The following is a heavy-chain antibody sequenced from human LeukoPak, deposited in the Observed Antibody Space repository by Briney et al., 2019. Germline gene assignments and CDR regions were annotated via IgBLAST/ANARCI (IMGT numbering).Heavy chain of an antibody. J-gene: IGHJ4*02. CDR2: IYYSGST. V-gene: IGHV4-39*07. Sequence: PSKALSLTCTVSGGSISSSSYYWGWIRQPPGKGVEWIGSIYYSGSTYYNPSLKSRVTISVDTSKNQFSLRLTSVTAADTAVYHCARGPSRDPYTYDILTGYQPYYFDYWGQGTLVTVSS. CDR3: ARGPSRDPYTYDILTGYQPYYFDY. CDR1: GGSISSSSYY. D-gene: IGHD3-9*01.